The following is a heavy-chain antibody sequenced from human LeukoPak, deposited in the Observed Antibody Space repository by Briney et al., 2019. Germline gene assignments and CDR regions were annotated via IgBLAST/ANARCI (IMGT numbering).Heavy chain of an antibody. V-gene: IGHV1-2*04. CDR1: GYTFTSYD. J-gene: IGHJ5*02. Sequence: ASVKVSCKASGYTFTSYDINWVRQATGQGLEWMGWINPNSGGTNYAQKFQGWVTMTRDTSISTAYMELSRLRSDDTAVYYCAREVREVGGAAARNWFDPWGQGALVTVSS. D-gene: IGHD6-13*01. CDR2: INPNSGGT. CDR3: AREVREVGGAAARNWFDP.